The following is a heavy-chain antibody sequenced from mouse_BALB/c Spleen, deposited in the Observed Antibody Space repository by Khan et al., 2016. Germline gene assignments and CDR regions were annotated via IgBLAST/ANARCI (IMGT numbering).Heavy chain of an antibody. CDR2: ISYSGST. CDR3: ASGGSPFAY. CDR1: GYSITSDYA. J-gene: IGHJ3*01. Sequence: EVQLQESGPGLVKPSQSLSLTCTVTGYSITSDYAWNWIRQYPGNKLEWMGYISYSGSTSYNPSLKSRISITRDTSKNQFFLQLNSVTTEDTATYYCASGGSPFAYWRQGTLVTVSA. V-gene: IGHV3-2*02.